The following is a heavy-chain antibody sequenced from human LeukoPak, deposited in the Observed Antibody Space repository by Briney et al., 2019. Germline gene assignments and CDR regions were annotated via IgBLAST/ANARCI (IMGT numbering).Heavy chain of an antibody. Sequence: GASVKVSCKASGYTFTSYYMHWVRQAPGQGLGWMGIINPSGGSTSYAQKFQGRVTMTRDTSTSTVYMELSSLRSEDTAVYYCARGEAPRGSSHNWFDPWGQGTLVTVSS. J-gene: IGHJ5*02. D-gene: IGHD1-26*01. V-gene: IGHV1-46*01. CDR1: GYTFTSYY. CDR3: ARGEAPRGSSHNWFDP. CDR2: INPSGGST.